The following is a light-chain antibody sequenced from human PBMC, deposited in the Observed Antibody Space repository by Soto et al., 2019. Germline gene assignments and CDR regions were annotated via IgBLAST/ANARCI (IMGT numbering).Light chain of an antibody. Sequence: QSVLTQPPSASGTPGQRVTISCSGRSANIGTNFVCWYQHLPGTAPRLLIYSNNQQPSGVPDRFSGSKSGTSASLAISGLRSEDEGDYYCVSWDDSLSGLVFGTGTKLTVL. V-gene: IGLV1-47*02. CDR3: VSWDDSLSGLV. CDR1: SANIGTNF. J-gene: IGLJ1*01. CDR2: SNN.